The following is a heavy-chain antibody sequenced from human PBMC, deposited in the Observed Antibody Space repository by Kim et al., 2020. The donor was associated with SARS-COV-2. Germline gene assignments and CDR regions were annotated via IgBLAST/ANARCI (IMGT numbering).Heavy chain of an antibody. CDR1: GFTFSSYS. V-gene: IGHV3-48*04. J-gene: IGHJ3*02. D-gene: IGHD3-22*01. Sequence: GGSLRLSCAASGFTFSSYSMNWVRQAPGKGLEWVSYISSSSSTIYYADSVKGRFTIPRDNAKNSLYLQMNSLRAEDTAVYYCARDSEYYYDSSAAGDAFDIWGQGTMVTVSS. CDR3: ARDSEYYYDSSAAGDAFDI. CDR2: ISSSSSTI.